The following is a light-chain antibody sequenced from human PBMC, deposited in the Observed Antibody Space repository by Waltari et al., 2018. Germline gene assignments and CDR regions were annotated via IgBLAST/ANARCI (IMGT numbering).Light chain of an antibody. Sequence: DIQMTQSPSTLSASVGDRVIFSCRASQSISKWLAWYQQKPGKAPKILIYKASTLESGVLSRCSGSGSGTEFTLTISSLQPEDFATYYCQQYNSYSLLSFGGGTKVEIK. CDR1: QSISKW. CDR2: KAS. CDR3: QQYNSYSLLS. V-gene: IGKV1-5*03. J-gene: IGKJ4*01.